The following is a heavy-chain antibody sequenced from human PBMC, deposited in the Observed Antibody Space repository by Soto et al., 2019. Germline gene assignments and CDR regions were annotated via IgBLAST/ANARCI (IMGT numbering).Heavy chain of an antibody. CDR2: IIPIFGTA. V-gene: IGHV1-69*13. D-gene: IGHD1-1*01. J-gene: IGHJ4*02. CDR1: GGTFSSYA. CDR3: ARVQGWNNYFDY. Sequence: SVKVSCKASGGTFSSYAISWVRQAPGQGLELMGGIIPIFGTANYAQKFQGRVTITADESSSTAYMELSSLRSEDTAVYYCARVQGWNNYFDYWGQGTLVTVSS.